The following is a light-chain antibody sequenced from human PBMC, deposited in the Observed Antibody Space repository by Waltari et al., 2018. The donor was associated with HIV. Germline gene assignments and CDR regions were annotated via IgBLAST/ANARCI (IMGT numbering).Light chain of an antibody. V-gene: IGLV3-1*01. CDR3: QAWDSSTLV. CDR2: GDN. Sequence: SYELTQPPSVSVSPGQTTSITCSGDKLGDRFTSWYQQRPGQSPVLVIYGDNKRPSGIPARCAGSNSRNTVTLTISGTQAMDEADYYCQAWDSSTLVFAGGTKLTVL. CDR1: KLGDRF. J-gene: IGLJ2*01.